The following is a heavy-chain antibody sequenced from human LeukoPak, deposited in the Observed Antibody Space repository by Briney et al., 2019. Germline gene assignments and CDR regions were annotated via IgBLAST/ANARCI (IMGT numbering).Heavy chain of an antibody. J-gene: IGHJ3*02. CDR3: ARDPLGAAVAGQDAFDI. CDR2: IYYSGST. Sequence: SQTLSLTCPVSSGSISSGVYYWSWIRQHPGKGLERIGYIYYSGSTYYNPSLKSRVTISVDTSKNQLSLKLSSVTAADTAVYYCARDPLGAAVAGQDAFDIWGQGTMVTVSS. D-gene: IGHD6-19*01. CDR1: SGSISSGVYY. V-gene: IGHV4-31*03.